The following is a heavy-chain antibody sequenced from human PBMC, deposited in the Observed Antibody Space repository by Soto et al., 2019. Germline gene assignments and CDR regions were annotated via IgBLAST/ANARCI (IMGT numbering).Heavy chain of an antibody. Sequence: ASVKVSCKTSGYSFIANAVHWVRQAPGQGLEWMGWINADNGNTKYSRKMQGRLTISRDTSASTVYMELTGLTSEDTAVYFCARDDVGSAWPYWGQGTLVTGSS. J-gene: IGHJ4*02. V-gene: IGHV1-3*01. CDR1: GYSFIANA. CDR3: ARDDVGSAWPY. CDR2: INADNGNT. D-gene: IGHD6-19*01.